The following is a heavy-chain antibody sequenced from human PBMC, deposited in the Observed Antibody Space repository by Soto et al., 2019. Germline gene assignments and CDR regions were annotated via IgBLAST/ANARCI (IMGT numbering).Heavy chain of an antibody. V-gene: IGHV1-69*12. CDR2: IIPIFGTA. Sequence: QVQLVQSGAEVKTPGSSVKVSCKASGGTFSSYAISWVRQAPGQGLEWMGGIIPIFGTANYAQKSQGRVTITADESPSTADKELSSLRSEDTAVYYCASSVAKYYYDGMDVWGQGTTVTVSS. CDR1: GGTFSSYA. D-gene: IGHD5-12*01. CDR3: ASSVAKYYYDGMDV. J-gene: IGHJ6*02.